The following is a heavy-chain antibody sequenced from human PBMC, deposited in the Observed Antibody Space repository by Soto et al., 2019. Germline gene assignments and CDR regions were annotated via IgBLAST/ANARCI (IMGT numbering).Heavy chain of an antibody. J-gene: IGHJ4*02. CDR3: ARELGGGSYHDH. V-gene: IGHV4-59*01. CDR2: IYYSGST. D-gene: IGHD1-26*01. Sequence: SETLSLTCTLSGGSISCNYWTWIRQPPGKGLEWIGYIYYSGSTNYNPPLQSRVTISIDTHKNQSALQLASVSAADTAGYFCARELGGGSYHDHWGQGTLVTVSS. CDR1: GGSISCNY.